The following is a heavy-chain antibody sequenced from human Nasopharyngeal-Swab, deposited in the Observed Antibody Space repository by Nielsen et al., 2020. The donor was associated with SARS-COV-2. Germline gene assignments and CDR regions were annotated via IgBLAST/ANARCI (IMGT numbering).Heavy chain of an antibody. J-gene: IGHJ5*02. D-gene: IGHD3-22*01. V-gene: IGHV4-4*02. CDR2: IYHSGST. Sequence: WIRQPPGKGLEWIGEIYHSGSTNYNPSLKSRVTISVDKSKNQFSLKLSSVTAADTAVYYCARGVRGIVVVKDWFDPWGQGTLVTVSS. CDR3: ARGVRGIVVVKDWFDP.